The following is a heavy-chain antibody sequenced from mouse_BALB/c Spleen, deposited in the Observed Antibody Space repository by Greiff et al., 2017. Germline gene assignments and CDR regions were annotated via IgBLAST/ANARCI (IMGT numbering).Heavy chain of an antibody. CDR1: GYTFTDYA. J-gene: IGHJ4*01. CDR3: ARKDPTIGTMDY. Sequence: QVQLKESGAELVRPGVSVKISCKGSGYTFTDYAMHWVKQSHAKSLEWIGVISTYYGDASYNQKFKGKATMTVDKSSSTAYMELARLTSEDSAIYYCARKDPTIGTMDYWGQGTSVTVSS. D-gene: IGHD2-14*01. CDR2: ISTYYGDA. V-gene: IGHV1S137*01.